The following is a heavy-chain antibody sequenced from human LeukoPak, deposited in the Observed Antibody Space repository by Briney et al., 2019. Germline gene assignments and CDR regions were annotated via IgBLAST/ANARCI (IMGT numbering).Heavy chain of an antibody. CDR2: ISGSGGST. V-gene: IGHV3-23*01. Sequence: GGSLRLSCAASGFTFSSYRMNWVRQAPGKGLEWVSAISGSGGSTYYADSVKGRFTISRDNSKNTLYLQMNSLRAEDTAVYYCAKSGREYGDYWGQGTLVTVSS. D-gene: IGHD3-10*01. CDR3: AKSGREYGDY. J-gene: IGHJ4*02. CDR1: GFTFSSYR.